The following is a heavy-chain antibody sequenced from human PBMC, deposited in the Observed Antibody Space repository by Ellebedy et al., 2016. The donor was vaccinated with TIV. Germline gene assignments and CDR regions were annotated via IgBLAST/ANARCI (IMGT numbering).Heavy chain of an antibody. CDR1: GGSFSGYY. J-gene: IGHJ4*02. CDR3: ARSPLAVAGTPFDY. V-gene: IGHV4-34*01. CDR2: INHSGST. D-gene: IGHD6-19*01. Sequence: SETLSLTXAVYGGSFSGYYWSWTRQPPGKGLEWIGEINHSGSTNYNPSLKSRVTISVDTSKNQFSLKLSSVTAADTAVYYCARSPLAVAGTPFDYWGQGTLVTVSS.